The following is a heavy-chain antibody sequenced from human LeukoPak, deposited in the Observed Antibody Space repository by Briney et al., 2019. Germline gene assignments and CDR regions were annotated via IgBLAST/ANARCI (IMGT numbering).Heavy chain of an antibody. CDR1: GGSITSYY. D-gene: IGHD3-10*01. J-gene: IGHJ4*02. CDR3: ARDQFDYGSGSPYDY. Sequence: SETLSLTCTVTGGSITSYYWTWIRQPAGKGLEWIGRIFSSGSTNYNPSLKSRVTMSVDTSKNQSSLNLSSVTAADTAVYYCARDQFDYGSGSPYDYWGQGTLVTVSS. CDR2: IFSSGST. V-gene: IGHV4-4*07.